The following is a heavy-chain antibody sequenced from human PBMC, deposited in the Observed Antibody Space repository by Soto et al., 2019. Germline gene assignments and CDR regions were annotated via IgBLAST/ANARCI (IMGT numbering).Heavy chain of an antibody. CDR1: GFTFSNAW. J-gene: IGHJ4*02. CDR3: TTEVIFGVVTASYYFDY. V-gene: IGHV3-15*01. D-gene: IGHD3-3*01. Sequence: GGSLRLSCAASGFTFSNAWMSWVRQAPGKGLEWVGRIKSKTDGGTTDYAAPVKGRFTISRDDSKNTLYLQMNSLKTEDTAVYYCTTEVIFGVVTASYYFDYWGQGTLVTVSS. CDR2: IKSKTDGGTT.